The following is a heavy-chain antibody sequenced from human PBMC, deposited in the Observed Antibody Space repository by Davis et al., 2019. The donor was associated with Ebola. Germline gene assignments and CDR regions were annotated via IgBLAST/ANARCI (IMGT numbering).Heavy chain of an antibody. CDR2: ITGSPGTT. CDR3: ARQSVPGTSFYFYCLDV. V-gene: IGHV3-23*01. CDR1: GFIFSSHA. D-gene: IGHD6-19*01. J-gene: IGHJ6*02. Sequence: GESLKISCAAPGFIFSSHAMSWVRPAPGKGLEWVAGITGSPGTTFYADPVRGRFTISRDNSKNTLYLQMSSLRAEDTAVYYCARQSVPGTSFYFYCLDVWGQGTTVTVSS.